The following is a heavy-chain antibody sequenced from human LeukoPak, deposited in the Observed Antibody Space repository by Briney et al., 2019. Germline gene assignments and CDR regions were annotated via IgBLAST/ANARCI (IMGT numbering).Heavy chain of an antibody. V-gene: IGHV3-74*01. Sequence: QPGGSLRLSCAASGFTFSSYWMHWVRQAPGKGLVWVSRINSDGSSTSYADSVKGRFTISRDNAKNTLYLQMNSLRAEDTAVYYCASDYSSSFYFDYWGQGTLVTVSS. J-gene: IGHJ4*02. CDR2: INSDGSST. CDR3: ASDYSSSFYFDY. D-gene: IGHD6-6*01. CDR1: GFTFSSYW.